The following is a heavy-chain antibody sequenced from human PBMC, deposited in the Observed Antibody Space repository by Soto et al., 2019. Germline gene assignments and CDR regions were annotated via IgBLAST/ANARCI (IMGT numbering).Heavy chain of an antibody. J-gene: IGHJ6*02. V-gene: IGHV1-69*13. CDR1: GGTFSSYA. CDR3: ARYQRKKNKYSGSYHYYYYGMDV. D-gene: IGHD1-26*01. Sequence: ASVKVSCKASGGTFSSYAISWVRQAPGQGLEWMGGIIPIFGTANYAQKFQGRVTITADESTSTAYMELSSLRSEDTAVYYCARYQRKKNKYSGSYHYYYYGMDVWGQGTTVTVSS. CDR2: IIPIFGTA.